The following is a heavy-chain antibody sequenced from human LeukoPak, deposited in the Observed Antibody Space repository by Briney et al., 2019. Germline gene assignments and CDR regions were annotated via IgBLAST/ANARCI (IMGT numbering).Heavy chain of an antibody. J-gene: IGHJ6*04. Sequence: GGSLRLSCAASGFTFSSYAMHWVRQAPGKGLEWVAVISYDGSNKYYADSVKGRFTISRDNSKNTLYLQMNSLRAEDTAVYYCARPRLAYYYYAMDVWGKGTTVTVSS. D-gene: IGHD1-1*01. V-gene: IGHV3-30-3*01. CDR2: ISYDGSNK. CDR1: GFTFSSYA. CDR3: ARPRLAYYYYAMDV.